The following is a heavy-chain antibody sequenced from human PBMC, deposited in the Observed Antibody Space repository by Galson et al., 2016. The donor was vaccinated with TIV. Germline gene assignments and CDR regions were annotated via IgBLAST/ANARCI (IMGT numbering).Heavy chain of an antibody. V-gene: IGHV1-69*13. D-gene: IGHD3-22*01. Sequence: SVKVSCKASGVTFSYFAFSWVRQAPGQGLEWMGGIVPMFGTTNYAQKFQGRVTISADESTTTVYLELSSLISEDTAVYYCARGRGIYDSSGYFLFDHWGQGTLVTVSS. J-gene: IGHJ5*02. CDR2: IVPMFGTT. CDR3: ARGRGIYDSSGYFLFDH. CDR1: GVTFSYFA.